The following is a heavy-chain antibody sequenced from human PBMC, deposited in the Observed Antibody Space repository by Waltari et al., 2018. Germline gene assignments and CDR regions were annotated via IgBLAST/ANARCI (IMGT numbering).Heavy chain of an antibody. CDR2: ISSSSSYI. J-gene: IGHJ3*02. CDR1: GFTFSSYS. D-gene: IGHD3-9*01. CDR3: ARDKGAGYDTNAFDI. V-gene: IGHV3-21*01. Sequence: EVQLVESGGGLVKPGGSLRLSCAASGFTFSSYSMNWVRQAPGKGLEWVSSISSSSSYIYYADSVKGRFTISRDNAKNSLYPQMNSLRAEDTAVYYCARDKGAGYDTNAFDIWGQGTMVTVSS.